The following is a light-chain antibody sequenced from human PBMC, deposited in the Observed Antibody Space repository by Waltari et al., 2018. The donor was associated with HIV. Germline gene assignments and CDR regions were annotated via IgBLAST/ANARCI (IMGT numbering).Light chain of an antibody. CDR3: AVWDDSLGGAV. CDR1: GSNIGTYS. V-gene: IGLV1-47*01. Sequence: QSVVTQPPSASGTPGQRVTISCSGSGSNIGTYSVNWYQHFPGTAPKLLIYMNDQRPSGLPGRFSGSQSGTSASLAISGLQYDDGADYYCAVWDDSLGGAVFGGGTKLTVL. J-gene: IGLJ2*01. CDR2: MND.